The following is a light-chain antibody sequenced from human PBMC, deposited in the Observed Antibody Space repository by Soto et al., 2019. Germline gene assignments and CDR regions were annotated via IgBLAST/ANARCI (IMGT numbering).Light chain of an antibody. CDR3: QQYGNSPIT. CDR2: GTS. CDR1: QSLLHSDGKTY. J-gene: IGKJ5*01. Sequence: DIVMTQTPLSLSVTPGQPASISCKSSQSLLHSDGKTYLNWYQQTPGQAPRLLIYGTSSRATGIPDRFSGSGSGTDFTLTISRLEPEDFAVYYCQQYGNSPITFGQGTRLEIK. V-gene: IGKV2-29*01.